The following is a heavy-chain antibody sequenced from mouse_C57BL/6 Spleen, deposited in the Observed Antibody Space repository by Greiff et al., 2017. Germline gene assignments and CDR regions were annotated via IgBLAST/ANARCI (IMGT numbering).Heavy chain of an antibody. CDR3: ARYPKSNSYAMDY. V-gene: IGHV1-82*01. CDR2: IYPGDGDT. CDR1: GYAFSSSW. Sequence: QVQLQQSGPELVKPGASVKISCKASGYAFSSSWMNWVKQRPGKGLEWIGRIYPGDGDTNYNGKFKGKATLTADKSSSTAYMQLSRLTSEDSAVYFCARYPKSNSYAMDYWGQGTSVTVSS. J-gene: IGHJ4*01. D-gene: IGHD2-5*01.